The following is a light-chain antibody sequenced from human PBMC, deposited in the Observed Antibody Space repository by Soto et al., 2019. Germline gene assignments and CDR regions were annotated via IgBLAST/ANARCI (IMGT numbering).Light chain of an antibody. V-gene: IGKV3-15*01. Sequence: EIVLTQSPTTMSLSQGYTAKLSCRTSQSISGSHLAWYQQKPGQAPRLIIYGASTRATGIPARFSGSGSGTEFTLTISSLQSEDFAVYYCQQYNNWPPWTFGQGTKVDI. CDR2: GAS. J-gene: IGKJ1*01. CDR1: QSISGSH. CDR3: QQYNNWPPWT.